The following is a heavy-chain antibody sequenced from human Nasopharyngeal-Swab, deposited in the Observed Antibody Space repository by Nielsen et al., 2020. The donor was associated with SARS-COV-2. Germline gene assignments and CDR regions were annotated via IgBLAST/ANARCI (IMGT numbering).Heavy chain of an antibody. V-gene: IGHV3-7*03. CDR3: ARDWGASFDY. CDR2: IKPDGSEK. CDR1: GFTFSRYW. D-gene: IGHD3-16*01. J-gene: IGHJ4*02. Sequence: GGSLRLSCAASGFTFSRYWMTWVRKAPGKGLEWVATIKPDGSEKDYVDSVKGRFTISRDNTRDSLYLQMDSLGVEDTAVYYCARDWGASFDYWGQGTLVTVSS.